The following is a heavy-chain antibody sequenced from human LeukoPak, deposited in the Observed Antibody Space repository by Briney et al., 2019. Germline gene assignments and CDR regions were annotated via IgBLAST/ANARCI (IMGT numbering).Heavy chain of an antibody. D-gene: IGHD2-15*01. Sequence: SETLSLTCTVSGYSISSDYYWGWIRQPPGKGLEWIGSVHHSGSTYYNPSLKSRVTISVDTSKNQFSLKLSSVTAADTAVYYCARGIVVVVAAISVNWFDPWGQGTLVTVSS. CDR2: VHHSGST. CDR3: ARGIVVVVAAISVNWFDP. J-gene: IGHJ5*02. CDR1: GYSISSDYY. V-gene: IGHV4-38-2*02.